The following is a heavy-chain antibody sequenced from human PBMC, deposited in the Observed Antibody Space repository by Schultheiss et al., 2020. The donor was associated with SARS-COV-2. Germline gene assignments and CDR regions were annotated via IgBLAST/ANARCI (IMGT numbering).Heavy chain of an antibody. CDR3: ARSRTLDY. Sequence: SETLSLTCTVSGGSISSYYWSWIRQPPGKGLEWIGSIYYSGSTYYNPSLKSRVTISVDTSKNQFSLKLSSVTAADTAVYYCARSRTLDYWGQGTLVTVSS. CDR2: IYYSGST. D-gene: IGHD2-2*01. V-gene: IGHV4-39*07. J-gene: IGHJ4*02. CDR1: GGSISSYY.